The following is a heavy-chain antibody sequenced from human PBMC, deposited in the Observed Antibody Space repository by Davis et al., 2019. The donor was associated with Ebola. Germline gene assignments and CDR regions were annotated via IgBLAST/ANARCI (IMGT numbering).Heavy chain of an antibody. J-gene: IGHJ4*02. CDR2: IIPLFGTT. CDR3: ARGPSVATAHYFDY. CDR1: GNTISTYT. Sequence: AASVKVSCKASGNTISTYTIDWVRRAPGQGLEWMGGIIPLFGTTNYAQKFRGRVMITADKSTRIAYMELNSLTSEDTAVYYCARGPSVATAHYFDYWGQGTLVTVSS. D-gene: IGHD2-21*02. V-gene: IGHV1-69*06.